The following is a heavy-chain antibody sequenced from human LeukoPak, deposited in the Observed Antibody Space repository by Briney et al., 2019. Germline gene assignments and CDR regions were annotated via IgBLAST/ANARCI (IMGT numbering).Heavy chain of an antibody. CDR3: ARDLYGYTYGYNHYYGLDV. J-gene: IGHJ6*02. D-gene: IGHD5-18*01. CDR1: GGALSSYA. CDR2: IIPIFATA. Sequence: SVKVSCKASGGALSSYAISWVRQAPGQGLEWMGGIIPIFATANYAQKFQGRVTLIADESTSTAYMELSSLRSEDTAVYYCARDLYGYTYGYNHYYGLDVWGQGTTVTVSS. V-gene: IGHV1-69*13.